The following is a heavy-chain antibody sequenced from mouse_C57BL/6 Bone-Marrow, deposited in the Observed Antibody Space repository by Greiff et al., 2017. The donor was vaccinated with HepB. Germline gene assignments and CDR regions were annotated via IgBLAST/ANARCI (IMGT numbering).Heavy chain of an antibody. CDR2: IYPGNSDT. J-gene: IGHJ1*03. CDR1: GYTFTSYW. CDR3: TRWGLVLYWYFDV. D-gene: IGHD1-1*02. V-gene: IGHV1-5*01. Sequence: VQLQQSGTVLARPGASVKMSCKTSGYTFTSYWMHWVKQRPGQGLEWIGAIYPGNSDTSYNQKFKGQAKLTAVTSASTAYMELSSLTNEDSAVYYCTRWGLVLYWYFDVWGTGTTVTVSS.